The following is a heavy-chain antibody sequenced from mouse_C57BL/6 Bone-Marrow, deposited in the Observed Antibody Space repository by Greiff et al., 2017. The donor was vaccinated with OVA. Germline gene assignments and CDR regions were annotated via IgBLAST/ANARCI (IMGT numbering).Heavy chain of an antibody. Sequence: DVKLVESGGGLVKPGGSLKLSCAASGFTFSSYTMSWVRQTPEQRLEWVATISGGGGNTYSPDSVKGRFTISRDNAKNTLYLHMSSLRSEDTALYYCARQRAVVARAMDYWGQGTSVTVSS. CDR1: GFTFSSYT. CDR3: ARQRAVVARAMDY. D-gene: IGHD1-1*01. J-gene: IGHJ4*01. CDR2: ISGGGGNT. V-gene: IGHV5-9*01.